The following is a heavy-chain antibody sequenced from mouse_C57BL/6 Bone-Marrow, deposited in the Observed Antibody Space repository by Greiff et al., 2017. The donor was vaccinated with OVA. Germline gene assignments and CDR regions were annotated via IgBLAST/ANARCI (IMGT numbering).Heavy chain of an antibody. CDR1: GFSLTSYG. V-gene: IGHV2-6-1*01. D-gene: IGHD2-4*01. CDR2: IWSDGST. CDR3: ARQITTGDAMDY. Sequence: VKLMESGPGLVAPSQSLSITCTVSGFSLTSYGVPWVRQPPGKGLEWLVVIWSDGSTTYNSALKSRLSISKDNSKSQVFLKMNSRQTDDTAMYYCARQITTGDAMDYWGQGTSVTVSS. J-gene: IGHJ4*01.